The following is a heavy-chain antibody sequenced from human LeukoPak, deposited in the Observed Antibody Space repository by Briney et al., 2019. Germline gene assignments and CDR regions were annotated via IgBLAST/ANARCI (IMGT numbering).Heavy chain of an antibody. Sequence: GGSLRLSCAASGFTFSSYWMSWVRQAPGKGLEWVANIKQDGSEKYYVDSVKGRFTISRDNAKNSLYLQMNSLRAEDTAVYYCARGARRAAAGRYNWFDPWGQGTLVTVSS. CDR2: IKQDGSEK. CDR1: GFTFSSYW. CDR3: ARGARRAAAGRYNWFDP. J-gene: IGHJ5*02. D-gene: IGHD6-13*01. V-gene: IGHV3-7*01.